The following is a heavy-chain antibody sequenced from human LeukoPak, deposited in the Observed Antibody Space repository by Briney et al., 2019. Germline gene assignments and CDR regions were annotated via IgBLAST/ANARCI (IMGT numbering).Heavy chain of an antibody. J-gene: IGHJ4*01. CDR3: ARDTHIVHFDY. V-gene: IGHV7-4-1*02. CDR2: INTNTGNP. D-gene: IGHD2-21*01. Sequence: WMGWINTNTGNPTYAQGFTGRFVFSLDTSVSTAYLQISSLKAEDTAVYYCARDTHIVHFDYWGQGTLVTVSS.